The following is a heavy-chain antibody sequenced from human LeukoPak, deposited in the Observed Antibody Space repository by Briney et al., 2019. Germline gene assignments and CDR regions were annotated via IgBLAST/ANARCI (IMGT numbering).Heavy chain of an antibody. J-gene: IGHJ3*02. CDR3: AVGTVVRVPGAFDI. CDR2: INHSGST. CDR1: GGSFSGYY. D-gene: IGHD4-23*01. Sequence: PSETLSLTCAVYGGSFSGYYWSWIRQPPGKGLEWIGEINHSGSTNYNPSLKSRVTISVDTSKNQFSLKLSSVTAADTAVYYCAVGTVVRVPGAFDIWGQGTMVTVSS. V-gene: IGHV4-34*01.